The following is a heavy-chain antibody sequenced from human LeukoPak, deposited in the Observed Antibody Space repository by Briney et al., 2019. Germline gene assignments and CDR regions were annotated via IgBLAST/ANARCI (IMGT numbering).Heavy chain of an antibody. CDR2: ISYDGINK. CDR3: AKDFYDTSANGAFDI. V-gene: IGHV3-30*18. J-gene: IGHJ3*02. Sequence: GGSLRLSCAASGFTFSTYAMHWVRQAPGKGLEWVAVISYDGINKYYADSLKGRFTISRDNSKNTLYLQVNGLRPEDTAVYYCAKDFYDTSANGAFDIWGHGTMVTVSS. CDR1: GFTFSTYA. D-gene: IGHD3-22*01.